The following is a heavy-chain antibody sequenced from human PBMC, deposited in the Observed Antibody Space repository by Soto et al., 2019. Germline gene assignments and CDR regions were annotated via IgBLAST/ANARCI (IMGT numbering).Heavy chain of an antibody. Sequence: SVKVSCKASGGTFSSYAISWVRQAPGQGLEWMGGIIPIFGTANYAQKIRGRVTITADESTSTDYMELSSLRSEDTAVYYCTRAITPVRYFVWLLSRESWFDHWGQGTLVTVSS. V-gene: IGHV1-69*13. CDR1: GGTFSSYA. D-gene: IGHD3-9*01. CDR3: TRAITPVRYFVWLLSRESWFDH. CDR2: IIPIFGTA. J-gene: IGHJ5*02.